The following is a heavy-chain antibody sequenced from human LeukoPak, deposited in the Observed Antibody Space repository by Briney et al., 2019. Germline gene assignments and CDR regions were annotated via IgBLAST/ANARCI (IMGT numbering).Heavy chain of an antibody. D-gene: IGHD3-3*01. CDR1: GFTFSDYG. J-gene: IGHJ4*02. V-gene: IGHV3-33*06. Sequence: PGGSLRLSCAASGFTFSDYGMHWVRQAPGKGLEWVAIIWSDGSHQYYADSVKGRFIISRDNFRSTLYLHMSYLRAEDTAVYYCAKDSSIFGLNFDDWGQGTLVTVSS. CDR3: AKDSSIFGLNFDD. CDR2: IWSDGSHQ.